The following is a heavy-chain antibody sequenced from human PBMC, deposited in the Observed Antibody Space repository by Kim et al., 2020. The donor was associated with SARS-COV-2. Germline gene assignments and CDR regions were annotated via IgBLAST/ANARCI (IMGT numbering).Heavy chain of an antibody. J-gene: IGHJ4*02. CDR1: GYTFTSYA. CDR3: ARVQRDNYYGSGTTLDY. V-gene: IGHV1-3*01. CDR2: INAGNGNT. Sequence: ASVKVSCKASGYTFTSYAMHWVRQAPGQRLEWMGWINAGNGNTKYSQKFQGRVTITRDTSASTAYMELSSLRSEDTAVYYCARVQRDNYYGSGTTLDYWGQGTLVTVSS. D-gene: IGHD3-10*01.